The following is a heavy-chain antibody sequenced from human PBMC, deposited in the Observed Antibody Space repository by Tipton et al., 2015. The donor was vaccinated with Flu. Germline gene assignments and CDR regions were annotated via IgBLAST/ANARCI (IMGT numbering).Heavy chain of an antibody. CDR3: ARHTGDSVRGVIDY. V-gene: IGHV4-38-2*02. CDR1: GGSISRYY. CDR2: IYHSGTT. J-gene: IGHJ4*02. Sequence: TLSLTCTVSGGSISRYYWGWVRRPPGKGLEWIGTIYHSGTTYYNPSLKSRLTISVDTSKNQFSLRLSSVTAADTAVYYCARHTGDSVRGVIDYWGQGTLVTVSS. D-gene: IGHD3-10*02.